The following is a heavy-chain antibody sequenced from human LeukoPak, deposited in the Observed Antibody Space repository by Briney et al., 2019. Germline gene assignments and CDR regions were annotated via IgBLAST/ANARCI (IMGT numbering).Heavy chain of an antibody. D-gene: IGHD3-3*01. CDR1: GGTFSSYA. V-gene: IGHV1-69*05. CDR2: IIPIFGIA. Sequence: SVKVSCKASGGTFSSYAISWVRQAPGQGLEWMGGIIPIFGIANYAQKFQGRVTITTDESTSTAYMELSSLRSEDTAVYYCARAHRYYDFWSGYPDYWGQGTLVAVSS. J-gene: IGHJ4*02. CDR3: ARAHRYYDFWSGYPDY.